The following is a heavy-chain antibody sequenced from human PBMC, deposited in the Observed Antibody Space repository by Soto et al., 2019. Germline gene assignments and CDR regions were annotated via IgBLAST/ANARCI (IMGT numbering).Heavy chain of an antibody. D-gene: IGHD4-17*01. J-gene: IGHJ4*02. Sequence: GGSLRLSCAASGFTFSSYGMHWVRQAPGKGLEWVAVIWYDGSNKYYADSVKGRFTISRDNSKNTLYLQMNSLRAEDTAVYYCARDLDYGDYPNPLDYWGQGTLVTVSS. CDR3: ARDLDYGDYPNPLDY. CDR2: IWYDGSNK. V-gene: IGHV3-33*01. CDR1: GFTFSSYG.